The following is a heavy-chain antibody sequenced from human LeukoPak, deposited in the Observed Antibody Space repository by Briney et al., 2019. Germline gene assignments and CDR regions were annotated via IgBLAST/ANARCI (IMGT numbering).Heavy chain of an antibody. CDR1: GGTFSSYA. D-gene: IGHD6-13*01. CDR3: ARDLRRAAAGLDY. Sequence: SVKVSCKASGGTFSSYAISWVRQAPGQGLEWMGGIIPIFGTANYAQKFQGRVTITADESTSTAYMELSSLRSEGTAVYYCARDLRRAAAGLDYWGQGTLVTVSS. J-gene: IGHJ4*02. CDR2: IIPIFGTA. V-gene: IGHV1-69*13.